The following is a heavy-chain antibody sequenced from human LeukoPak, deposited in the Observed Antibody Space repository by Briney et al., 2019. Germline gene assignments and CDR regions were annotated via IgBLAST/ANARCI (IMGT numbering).Heavy chain of an antibody. CDR2: INPDGSTT. Sequence: GGSLRLSCAASKFTFSSYWMHWVRQAPGKGLVWVSRINPDGSTTNYADSVKRRFTIPRDNAKNTLYLQMNSLRAEDTAVYYCARVLLGSWDWFDPWGQGTLVTVSS. V-gene: IGHV3-74*01. CDR3: ARVLLGSWDWFDP. CDR1: KFTFSSYW. D-gene: IGHD3-10*01. J-gene: IGHJ5*02.